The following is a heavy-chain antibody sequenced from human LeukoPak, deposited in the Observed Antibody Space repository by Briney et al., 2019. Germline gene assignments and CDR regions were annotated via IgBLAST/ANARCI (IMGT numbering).Heavy chain of an antibody. CDR1: GFTFSSYW. V-gene: IGHV3-7*01. CDR2: IKQDGSEK. D-gene: IGHD3-22*01. CDR3: ARELGGGETYYYDSSGYPEGAFDI. J-gene: IGHJ4*02. Sequence: PGGSLRLSCAASGFTFSSYWMSWVRQAPGKGLEWVANIKQDGSEKYYVDSVKGRFTISRDNAKNSLYLQMNSLRAEDTAVYYCARELGGGETYYYDSSGYPEGAFDIWGQGTLVTVSS.